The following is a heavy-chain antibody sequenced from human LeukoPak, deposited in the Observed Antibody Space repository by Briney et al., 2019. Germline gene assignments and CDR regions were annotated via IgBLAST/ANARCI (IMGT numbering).Heavy chain of an antibody. V-gene: IGHV3-30*02. Sequence: GGSLRLSCAASGFTFSSYAMHWVRQAPGKGLEWVAFIRYDGSNKYYADSVKGRFTISRDNSKNTLYLQMNSLRAEDTAVYYCAKDRLLFLDYWGQGTLVTVSS. J-gene: IGHJ4*02. D-gene: IGHD2-2*01. CDR1: GFTFSSYA. CDR2: IRYDGSNK. CDR3: AKDRLLFLDY.